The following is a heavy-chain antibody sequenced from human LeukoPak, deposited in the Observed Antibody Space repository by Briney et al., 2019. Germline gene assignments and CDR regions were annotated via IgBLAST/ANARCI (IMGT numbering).Heavy chain of an antibody. V-gene: IGHV3-21*01. CDR2: ISSSSSYI. CDR3: ANGVWFGELSHYYYYMDV. CDR1: GFTFSSYS. J-gene: IGHJ6*03. Sequence: GGSLRLSCAASGFTFSSYSMNWVRQAPGKGLEWVSSISSSSSYIYYADSVKGRFTISRDNAKNSLYLQMNSLRAEDTAVYYCANGVWFGELSHYYYYMDVWGKGTTVTVSS. D-gene: IGHD3-10*01.